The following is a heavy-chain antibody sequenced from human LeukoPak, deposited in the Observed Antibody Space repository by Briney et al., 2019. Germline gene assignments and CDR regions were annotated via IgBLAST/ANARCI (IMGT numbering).Heavy chain of an antibody. V-gene: IGHV3-23*01. CDR2: ISGSGGST. CDR1: GLTFNTYA. CDR3: ARMGGWYEENFHDF. D-gene: IGHD6-19*01. Sequence: PGGSLRLSCAASGLTFNTYAMTWVRQAPGKGLEWVSGISGSGGSTYYADSVKGRFTISRDKSKNTLYLQMISLRAEDTAVYYCARMGGWYEENFHDFWGQGTLVTVSS. J-gene: IGHJ4*02.